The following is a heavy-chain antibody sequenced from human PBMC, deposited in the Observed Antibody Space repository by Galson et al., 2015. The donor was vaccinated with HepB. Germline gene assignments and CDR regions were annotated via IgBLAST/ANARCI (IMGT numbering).Heavy chain of an antibody. CDR1: GFTFRSYN. V-gene: IGHV3-48*02. CDR2: ISFSSNTI. Sequence: LRLSCAASGFTFRSYNMNWVRQAPGKGLEWVSYISFSSNTIHYADSVKGRFTISRDNAKDSLYLQMNSLRDEDTAVYYCARSRTGTTTLLAYWGQGTLVTVSS. J-gene: IGHJ4*02. D-gene: IGHD1-7*01. CDR3: ARSRTGTTTLLAY.